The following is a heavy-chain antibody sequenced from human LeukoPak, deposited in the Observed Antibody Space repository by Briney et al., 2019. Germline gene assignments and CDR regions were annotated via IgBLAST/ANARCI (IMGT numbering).Heavy chain of an antibody. CDR1: GYTFTGYY. V-gene: IGHV1-2*02. CDR2: INPNSGGT. D-gene: IGHD1-14*01. J-gene: IGHJ3*02. CDR3: AREEPATATLYVDAFDI. Sequence: ASVKVSCKASGYTFTGYYMHWVRQAPGQGLEWMGWINPNSGGTNYAQKFQGRVTMTRDTSISTAYMELSRLRSDDTAVYYCAREEPATATLYVDAFDIWGQGTMATVSS.